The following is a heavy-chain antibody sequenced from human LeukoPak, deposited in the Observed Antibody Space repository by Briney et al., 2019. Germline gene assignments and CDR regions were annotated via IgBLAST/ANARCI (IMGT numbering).Heavy chain of an antibody. V-gene: IGHV4-34*01. CDR2: INHSGST. J-gene: IGHJ4*02. CDR1: GGSFSGYY. CDR3: ARGPTIVTIFGVVKGYFDY. D-gene: IGHD3-3*01. Sequence: SETLSLTCAVYGGSFSGYYWSWIRQPPGKGLEWIGEINHSGSTNYNPSLKSRVTISVDTSKNQFSLKLGSVTAADTAVYYCARGPTIVTIFGVVKGYFDYWGQGTLVTVSS.